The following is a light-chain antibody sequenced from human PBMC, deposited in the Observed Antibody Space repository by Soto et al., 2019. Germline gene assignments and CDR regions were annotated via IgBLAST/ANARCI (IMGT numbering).Light chain of an antibody. CDR2: AAS. CDR1: QSVGRN. CDR3: QEYSRWPLFT. V-gene: IGKV3-15*01. Sequence: EIVVTQSPGILSVSPGDRATLSCRASQSVGRNLAWYQHKPGQAPTLLIYAASTGASGLPARFSGSGSGTDFTVTISSLQSEDFAVYYCQEYSRWPLFTFGPGTRVDIK. J-gene: IGKJ3*01.